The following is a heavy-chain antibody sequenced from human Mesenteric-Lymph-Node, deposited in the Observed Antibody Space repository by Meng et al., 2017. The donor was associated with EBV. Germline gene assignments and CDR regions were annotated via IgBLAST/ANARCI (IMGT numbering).Heavy chain of an antibody. CDR1: GGSFSGHY. D-gene: IGHD3-10*01. CDR3: ARENPARGNWFDP. J-gene: IGHJ5*02. V-gene: IGHV4-34*11. CDR2: VYYSGST. Sequence: QGQLQQWGAGLFKPSETLPLTGAVYGGSFSGHYCSWIRQPPGKRLEWIGYVYYSGSTNYNPSLKSRVTISVDTSKNQFSLNLYSVTAADTAVYYCARENPARGNWFDPWGQGALVTVSS.